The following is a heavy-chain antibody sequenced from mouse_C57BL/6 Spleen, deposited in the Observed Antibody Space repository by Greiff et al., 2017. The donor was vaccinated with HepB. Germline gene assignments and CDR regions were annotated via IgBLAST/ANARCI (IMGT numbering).Heavy chain of an antibody. CDR1: GFNIKDDY. CDR2: IDPENGDT. D-gene: IGHD1-1*01. Sequence: VQLQQSGAELVRPGASVKLSCTASGFNIKDDYMHWVKQRPEQGLEWIGWIDPENGDTEYASKFQGKATITAYTSSNTAYLQLSSLTSEDTAVYYCTILLRGYFDVWGTGTTVTVSS. V-gene: IGHV14-4*01. CDR3: TILLRGYFDV. J-gene: IGHJ1*03.